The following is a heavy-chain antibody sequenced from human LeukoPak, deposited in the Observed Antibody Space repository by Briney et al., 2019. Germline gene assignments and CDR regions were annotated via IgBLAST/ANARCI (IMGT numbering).Heavy chain of an antibody. CDR2: IRNKANSYTT. CDR1: GFTFSSYS. V-gene: IGHV3-72*01. J-gene: IGHJ4*02. Sequence: GGSLRLSCAASGFTFSSYSMDWVRQAPGKGLEWVGRIRNKANSYTTEYAASVKGRFTISRDDSKNSLYLQMNSLKTEDMALYYCTRSDSSGYFGYWGQGTLVTVSS. D-gene: IGHD3-22*01. CDR3: TRSDSSGYFGY.